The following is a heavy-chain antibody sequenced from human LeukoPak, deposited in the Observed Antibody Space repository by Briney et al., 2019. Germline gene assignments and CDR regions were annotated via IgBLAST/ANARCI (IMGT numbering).Heavy chain of an antibody. V-gene: IGHV4-34*01. CDR2: INHSGST. D-gene: IGHD2-21*02. CDR3: ARVLGGDKRYYFDY. CDR1: GGSFSGYY. J-gene: IGHJ4*02. Sequence: RSSETLSLTCAVYGGSFSGYYWSWIRLPPGKGLEWIGEINHSGSTNYNPSLKSRVTISVDTSKNQFSLKLSSVTAADTAVYYCARVLGGDKRYYFDYWGQGTLVTVSS.